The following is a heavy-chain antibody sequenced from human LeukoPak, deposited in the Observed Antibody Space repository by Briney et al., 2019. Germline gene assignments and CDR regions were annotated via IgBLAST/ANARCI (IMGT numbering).Heavy chain of an antibody. V-gene: IGHV3-48*03. Sequence: GGSLRLSCAASGFTFSSYEMNWVRQAPGKGLEWVSYISSGGGTIYYADSVKGRFTISRDNANSSLNLQMNNLRAEDTAVYYCARSIVKWLRAQGFDPWGQGTLVTVSS. CDR3: ARSIVKWLRAQGFDP. CDR1: GFTFSSYE. CDR2: ISSGGGTI. J-gene: IGHJ5*02. D-gene: IGHD5-12*01.